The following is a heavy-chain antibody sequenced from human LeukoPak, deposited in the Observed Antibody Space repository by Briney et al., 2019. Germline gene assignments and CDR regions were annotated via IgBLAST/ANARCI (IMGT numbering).Heavy chain of an antibody. CDR3: ARYERRDYDFWSGYYNDNWFDP. J-gene: IGHJ5*02. CDR1: GGSISSGGYS. D-gene: IGHD3-3*01. CDR2: IYHSGST. Sequence: SETLSLTCAVSGGSISSGGYSWSWIRQPPGKGLEWIGYIYHSGSTYYNPSLKRRVTISVDRSKNQFSLKLSSVTAADTAVYYCARYERRDYDFWSGYYNDNWFDPWGQGTLVTVSS. V-gene: IGHV4-30-2*01.